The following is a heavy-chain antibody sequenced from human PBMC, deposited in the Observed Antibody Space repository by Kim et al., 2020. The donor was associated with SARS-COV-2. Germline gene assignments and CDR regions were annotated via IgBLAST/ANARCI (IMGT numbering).Heavy chain of an antibody. CDR1: GFTFSSYS. V-gene: IGHV3-21*01. J-gene: IGHJ4*02. D-gene: IGHD2-2*01. Sequence: GGSLRLSCAASGFTFSSYSMNWVRQAPGKGLEWVSSISSSSSYIYYADSVKGRFTISRDNAKNSLYLQMNSLRAEDTAVYYCARVTRPLGDAMPFDYWGQGTLVTVSS. CDR3: ARVTRPLGDAMPFDY. CDR2: ISSSSSYI.